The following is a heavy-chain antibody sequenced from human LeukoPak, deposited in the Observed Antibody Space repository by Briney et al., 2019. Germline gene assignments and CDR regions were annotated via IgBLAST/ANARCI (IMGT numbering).Heavy chain of an antibody. D-gene: IGHD2-21*02. CDR2: ITSSGSTI. J-gene: IGHJ4*02. CDR3: AVAYCGDDCLGYYIDS. CDR1: KCTVKSDK. Sequence: LRLTRSTSKCTVKSDKVNLGGHPPSKKQKWISYITSSGSTIYYADSVKGRFTISRDNAKNSLYLQMNSLRAEDTAVYYCAVAYCGDDCLGYYIDSWGQGTLVAVSS. V-gene: IGHV3-48*03.